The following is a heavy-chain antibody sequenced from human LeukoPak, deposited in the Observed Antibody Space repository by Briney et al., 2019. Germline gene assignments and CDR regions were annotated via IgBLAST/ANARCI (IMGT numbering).Heavy chain of an antibody. CDR1: GFTFSGYW. D-gene: IGHD3-22*01. J-gene: IGHJ4*02. CDR3: AKDDYYDSSGYYPNFDY. Sequence: SGGSLRLSCVASGFTFSGYWMSWVRQAPGKGLEWVSAISGSGGSTYYADSVKGRFTISRDNSKNTLYLQMNSLRAEDTAVYYCAKDDYYDSSGYYPNFDYWGQGTLVTVSS. V-gene: IGHV3-23*01. CDR2: ISGSGGST.